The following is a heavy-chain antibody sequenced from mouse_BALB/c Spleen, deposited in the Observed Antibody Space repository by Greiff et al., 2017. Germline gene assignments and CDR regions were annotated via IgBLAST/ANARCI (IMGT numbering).Heavy chain of an antibody. V-gene: IGHV1S135*01. CDR2: IDPYNGGT. Sequence: VQLQQSGPELVKPGASVKVSCKASGYAFTSYNMYWVKQSHGKSLEWIGYIDPYNGGTSYNQKFKGKATLTVDKSSSTAYMHLNSLTSEDSAVYYCARFIDYYGSSYFDYWGQGTTLTVSS. CDR1: GYAFTSYN. D-gene: IGHD1-1*01. J-gene: IGHJ2*01. CDR3: ARFIDYYGSSYFDY.